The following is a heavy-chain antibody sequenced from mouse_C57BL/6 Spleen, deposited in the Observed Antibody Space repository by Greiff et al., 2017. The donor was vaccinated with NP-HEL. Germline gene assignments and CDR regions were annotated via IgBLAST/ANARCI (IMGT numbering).Heavy chain of an antibody. CDR1: GYTFTSYW. CDR2: IIPSTGGT. V-gene: IGHV1-53*01. CDR3: ARSRDYYSNYLDY. Sequence: VQLQQPGTELVKPGASVKLSCKASGYTFTSYWMHWVKQRPGRGLEWIGNIIPSTGGTNYNEPFKSTTTLTVDKSTSTAYMQLSNLTSEDPAVYYCARSRDYYSNYLDYWGQGTTLTVSS. J-gene: IGHJ2*01. D-gene: IGHD2-5*01.